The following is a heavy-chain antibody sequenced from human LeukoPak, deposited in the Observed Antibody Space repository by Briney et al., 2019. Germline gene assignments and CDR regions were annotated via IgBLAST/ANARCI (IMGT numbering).Heavy chain of an antibody. Sequence: PGGSLRLSCAASKFTFSTFSMSWVRQAPGKGLEWVSSISGSGGYTYYADSVKGRFTISRDNSKNTLFLQMNSLRAEDTAVYYCAKQGRDWLRDYYYYMDVWGKGTTVTISS. D-gene: IGHD3-9*01. CDR1: KFTFSTFS. CDR2: ISGSGGYT. J-gene: IGHJ6*03. CDR3: AKQGRDWLRDYYYYMDV. V-gene: IGHV3-23*01.